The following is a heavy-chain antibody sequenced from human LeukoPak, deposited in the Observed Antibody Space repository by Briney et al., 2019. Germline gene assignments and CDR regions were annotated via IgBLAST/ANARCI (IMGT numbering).Heavy chain of an antibody. Sequence: GGSLRLSCAASGFTFSSYAIHWVRQAPGKGLEWVSAISGSGGSTYYADSVKGRFAISRDNSKNTLYLQMNSLRAEDTAVYYCAKDAQEPAAGNFDYWGQGTLVTVSS. D-gene: IGHD6-13*01. CDR1: GFTFSSYA. V-gene: IGHV3-23*01. J-gene: IGHJ4*02. CDR3: AKDAQEPAAGNFDY. CDR2: ISGSGGST.